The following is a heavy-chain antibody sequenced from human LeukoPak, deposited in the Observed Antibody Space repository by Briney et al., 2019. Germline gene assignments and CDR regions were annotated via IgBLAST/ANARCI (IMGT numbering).Heavy chain of an antibody. CDR1: GGSFSDYY. Sequence: SETLSLTCAVYGGSFSDYYWGWIRQPPGKGLEWIGEINPSGSTNYSPSLKSRVTISVDTSKNQFSLKLSSVAAADTAVYYCARGGFWSGYYSWDYWGQGTLVTVSS. CDR2: INPSGST. D-gene: IGHD3-3*01. CDR3: ARGGFWSGYYSWDY. V-gene: IGHV4-34*01. J-gene: IGHJ4*02.